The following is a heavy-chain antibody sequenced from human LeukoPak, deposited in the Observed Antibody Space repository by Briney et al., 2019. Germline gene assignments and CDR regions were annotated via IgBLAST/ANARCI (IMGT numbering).Heavy chain of an antibody. V-gene: IGHV4-61*08. Sequence: SQTLSLTCTVSGGSISSGDYYWSWIRQPPGKGLEWIGYIYYSGSTNYNPSLKSRVTISVDTSKNQFSLKLSSVTAADTAVYYCARGYYDSSGYPRTDDYYFDYWGQGTLVTVSS. CDR3: ARGYYDSSGYPRTDDYYFDY. CDR1: GGSISSGDYY. D-gene: IGHD3-22*01. CDR2: IYYSGST. J-gene: IGHJ4*02.